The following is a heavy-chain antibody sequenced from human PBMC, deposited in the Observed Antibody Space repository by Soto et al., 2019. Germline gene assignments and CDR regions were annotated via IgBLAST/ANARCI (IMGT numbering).Heavy chain of an antibody. CDR2: ISGSGGST. Sequence: GGSLRLSCAASGFTFSTYAMSWVRQAPGKGLEWVSAISGSGGSTYYADSVKGRFTISRDNSKNTLYLQMNSLRAEDTAVYYSAKDRQSGSGWYRDYWDQGTLVTVSS. V-gene: IGHV3-23*01. D-gene: IGHD6-19*01. CDR3: AKDRQSGSGWYRDY. J-gene: IGHJ4*02. CDR1: GFTFSTYA.